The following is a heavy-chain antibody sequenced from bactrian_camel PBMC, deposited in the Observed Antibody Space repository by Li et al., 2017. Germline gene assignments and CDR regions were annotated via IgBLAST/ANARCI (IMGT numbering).Heavy chain of an antibody. CDR1: GFTFSDYW. V-gene: IGHV3S1*01. J-gene: IGHJ6*01. CDR3: AADFDPWDCYSGHWCPNFGY. Sequence: HVQLVESGGGRVQPGGSLRLSCATSGFTFSDYWMYWVRQAPGNDCEMVSVIRLSGKMDYLASVKGRFTISKDNAKNTVYLQMNDLKSEDTALYYCAADFDPWDCYSGHWCPNFGYWGQGTQVTVS. D-gene: IGHD3*01. CDR2: IRLSGKM.